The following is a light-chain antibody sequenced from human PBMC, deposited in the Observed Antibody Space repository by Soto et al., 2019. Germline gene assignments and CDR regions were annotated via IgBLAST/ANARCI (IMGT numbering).Light chain of an antibody. J-gene: IGLJ2*01. V-gene: IGLV1-47*02. CDR2: SNN. CDR1: SSNIGSNY. CDR3: AAWDDSLSGHVV. Sequence: QAVVTQPPSASGTPGQRVTISCSGSSSNIGSNYVYWYLQLPGTAPRLLIYSNNQRPSGVPDRFSGSKSGTSASLAISGLRSDDEADYYCAAWDDSLSGHVVFGEGTQLTVL.